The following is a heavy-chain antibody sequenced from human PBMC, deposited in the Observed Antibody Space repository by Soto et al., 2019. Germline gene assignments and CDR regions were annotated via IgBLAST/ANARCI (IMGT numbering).Heavy chain of an antibody. CDR1: GGSISSSSYY. J-gene: IGHJ4*02. CDR2: IYYSGST. D-gene: IGHD6-19*01. Sequence: SETLSLTRTVSGGSISSSSYYWGWIRQPPGKGLEWIGSIYYSGSTYYNPSLKSRVTISVDTSKNQFSLKLSSVTAADTAVYYCASQHGRRIAVADPPDYWGQGTLVTVSS. CDR3: ASQHGRRIAVADPPDY. V-gene: IGHV4-39*01.